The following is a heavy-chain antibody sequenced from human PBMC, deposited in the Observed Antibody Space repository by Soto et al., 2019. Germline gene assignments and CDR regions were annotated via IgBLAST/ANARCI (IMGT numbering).Heavy chain of an antibody. CDR2: IWYDGSNK. CDR1: GFTFSSYG. D-gene: IGHD6-13*01. J-gene: IGHJ4*02. V-gene: IGHV3-33*01. Sequence: QVQLVESGGGVVQPGRSLRLSCVASGFTFSSYGMHWVRQAPGEGLEWVAVIWYDGSNKYYADSVKGRFTISRDNSKNTLYLQMNSLRAEDTAVYYCARVWSSWYSDYWGQGTLVTVSS. CDR3: ARVWSSWYSDY.